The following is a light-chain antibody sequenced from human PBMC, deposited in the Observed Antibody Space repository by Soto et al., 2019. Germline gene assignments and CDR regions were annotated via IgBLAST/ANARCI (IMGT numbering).Light chain of an antibody. V-gene: IGKV1-5*01. CDR3: QQYNSYLT. CDR2: DAS. Sequence: DIQMTQSPSTLSASVGDRVTITCRASQSISSWLAWYQQKPGKAPKLLLYDASSLEIGVPSRFSGSGSGTEFTLTISSLQPDDFANYYCQQYNSYLTFGPGTKVDIK. J-gene: IGKJ3*01. CDR1: QSISSW.